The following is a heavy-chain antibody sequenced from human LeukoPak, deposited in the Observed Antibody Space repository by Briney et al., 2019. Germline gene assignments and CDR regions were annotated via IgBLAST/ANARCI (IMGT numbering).Heavy chain of an antibody. V-gene: IGHV1-2*02. D-gene: IGHD5-18*01. J-gene: IGHJ4*02. CDR1: GYTFTSYY. CDR2: INPDTGGG. CDR3: ARGDELWFDY. Sequence: ASVKVSCKASGYTFTSYYIDWVRQAPGQGLEWVGLINPDTGGGKYAQEVQGRATMTRDTSISTAYMELSTLTSDDTAVYLFARGDELWFDYWGQGTLVTVSS.